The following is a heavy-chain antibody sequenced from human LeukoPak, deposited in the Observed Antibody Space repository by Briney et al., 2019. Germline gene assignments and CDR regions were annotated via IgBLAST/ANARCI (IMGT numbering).Heavy chain of an antibody. CDR1: GFTFSSYG. Sequence: GGSLRLSCAASGFTFSSYGMTWVRQAPGKGLEWVSGISGSGGSTYYEDSVKGRFTISRDDSKNTLYLQMNSLRAEDTAVYYCAKNSGGTCYSHLDYWGQGTLVTVSS. J-gene: IGHJ4*02. D-gene: IGHD2-15*01. CDR3: AKNSGGTCYSHLDY. V-gene: IGHV3-23*01. CDR2: ISGSGGST.